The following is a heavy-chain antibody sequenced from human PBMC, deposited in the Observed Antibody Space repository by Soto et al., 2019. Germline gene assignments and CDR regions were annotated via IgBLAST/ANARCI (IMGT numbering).Heavy chain of an antibody. CDR2: IDPSSGAT. V-gene: IGHV1-46*01. CDR3: ARGAVVVPNGLIAGMDV. D-gene: IGHD2-15*01. Sequence: ASVKVSCKASGYTFTSYGISWVRQAPGQGLEWMGIIDPSSGATSYTQKFQERVTMTRDTSMSTVYMELSRLRSEDTAVYYCARGAVVVPNGLIAGMDVWGLGTTVTVSS. CDR1: GYTFTSYG. J-gene: IGHJ6*02.